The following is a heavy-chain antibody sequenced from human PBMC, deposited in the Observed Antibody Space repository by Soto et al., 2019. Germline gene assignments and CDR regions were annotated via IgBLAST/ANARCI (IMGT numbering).Heavy chain of an antibody. J-gene: IGHJ4*02. CDR1: GFTFSGSA. CDR3: AKDLPLLGFLTYYYDTSGYYRLFDY. Sequence: PGGSLRLSCAASGFTFSGSAVHWVRQASGKGLEWVAVISYDGSNKYYADSVKGRFTISRDNSKDTLYLQMNSLRSEDTAVYYCAKDLPLLGFLTYYYDTSGYYRLFDYWGQGALVTVSS. CDR2: ISYDGSNK. D-gene: IGHD3-22*01. V-gene: IGHV3-30*04.